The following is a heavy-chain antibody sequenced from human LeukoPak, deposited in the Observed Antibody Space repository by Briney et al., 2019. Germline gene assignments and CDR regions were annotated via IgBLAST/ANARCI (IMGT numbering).Heavy chain of an antibody. CDR2: INPNSGGT. CDR3: ARHGKGIAVAGNYYYYGMDV. V-gene: IGHV1-2*02. J-gene: IGHJ6*02. Sequence: ASVKVSCKASGYTFTGYYMHWVRQAPGQGLEWMGWINPNSGGTNYAQKFQGRVTMTRDTSISTAYLQWSSLKASDTAMYYCARHGKGIAVAGNYYYYGMDVWGQETSVTVSS. CDR1: GYTFTGYY. D-gene: IGHD6-19*01.